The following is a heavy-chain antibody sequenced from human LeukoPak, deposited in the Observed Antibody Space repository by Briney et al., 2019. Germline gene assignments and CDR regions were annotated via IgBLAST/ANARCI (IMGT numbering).Heavy chain of an antibody. CDR2: IYTSGST. V-gene: IGHV4-61*02. CDR1: GGSISSGSYY. D-gene: IGHD1-20*01. Sequence: SETLSLTCTVSGGSISSGSYYWSWIRQPAGKGLGWIGRIYTSGSTNYNPSLKSRVTISVDTSKNQFSLKLSSVTAADTAVYYCARENIEGKSITGTKGDWFDPWGQGTLVTVSS. J-gene: IGHJ5*02. CDR3: ARENIEGKSITGTKGDWFDP.